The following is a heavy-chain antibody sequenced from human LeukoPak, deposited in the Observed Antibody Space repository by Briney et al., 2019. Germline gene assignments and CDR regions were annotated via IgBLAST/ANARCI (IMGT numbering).Heavy chain of an antibody. CDR3: ARDRYGSGSYYPY. Sequence: GGSLRLSCAASGFTFSSYGMHWVRQAPGKGLEWVAVIWYAGSNKYYADSVKGRFTISRDNSKNTLYLQMNSLRAEDTAVYYCARDRYGSGSYYPYWGQGTLVTVSS. V-gene: IGHV3-33*01. CDR1: GFTFSSYG. J-gene: IGHJ4*02. CDR2: IWYAGSNK. D-gene: IGHD3-10*01.